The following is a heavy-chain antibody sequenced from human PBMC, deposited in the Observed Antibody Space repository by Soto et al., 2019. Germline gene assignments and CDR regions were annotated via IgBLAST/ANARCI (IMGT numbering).Heavy chain of an antibody. V-gene: IGHV4-31*03. Sequence: PSETLSLTCTVSGGSISSGNYCWSWIRQHPGKGLEWIGYIYYSGSTSYNPSLKSRVTISVDTSKNHFSLKLSSVTAADTAVYYCARVFSDSSSFFDPWGQGTLVTVPQ. CDR2: IYYSGST. CDR1: GGSISSGNYC. D-gene: IGHD6-13*01. CDR3: ARVFSDSSSFFDP. J-gene: IGHJ5*02.